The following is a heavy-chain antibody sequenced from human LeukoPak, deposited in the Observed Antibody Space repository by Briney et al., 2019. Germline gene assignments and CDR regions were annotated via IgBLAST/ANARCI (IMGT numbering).Heavy chain of an antibody. V-gene: IGHV1-24*01. CDR3: ATDKKDYDILTGYYWGFDY. D-gene: IGHD3-9*01. Sequence: GASVKVSCKVSGYTLTELSMHWVRQAPGKGLEWMGGFDPEDGETIYAQKFQGRVTMTEDTSTDTAYMELSSLRSEDTAVYYCATDKKDYDILTGYYWGFDYWGQGTLVTVSS. J-gene: IGHJ4*02. CDR1: GYTLTELS. CDR2: FDPEDGET.